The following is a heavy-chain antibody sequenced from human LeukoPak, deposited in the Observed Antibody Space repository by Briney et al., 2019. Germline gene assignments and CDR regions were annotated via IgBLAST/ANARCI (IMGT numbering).Heavy chain of an antibody. V-gene: IGHV3-9*01. CDR3: AKGDWGDY. J-gene: IGHJ4*02. CDR1: GFTFDDYA. Sequence: GGSLRLSCATSGFTFDDYAMHWVRQAPGRGLEWVSGISWNGTNIDYADSVKGRFTISRDNAKNSLYLQMNSLRAEDTALYYCAKGDWGDYWGQGTLVTVSS. CDR2: ISWNGTNI. D-gene: IGHD7-27*01.